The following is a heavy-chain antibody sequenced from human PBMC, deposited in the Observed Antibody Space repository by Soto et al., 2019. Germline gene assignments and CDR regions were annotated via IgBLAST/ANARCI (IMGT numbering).Heavy chain of an antibody. V-gene: IGHV3-7*01. CDR1: GFTFSNYW. CDR2: IKQDGSAK. J-gene: IGHJ4*02. Sequence: GGSLRLSCAASGFTFSNYWMSWVRQAPGKGLEWVANIKQDGSAKYYVDSVKGRFTISRDNAKNSLYLQVSSLRAEDTAVYYCARDRRRSSSPDFDYWGLGTLVTVSS. D-gene: IGHD6-6*01. CDR3: ARDRRRSSSPDFDY.